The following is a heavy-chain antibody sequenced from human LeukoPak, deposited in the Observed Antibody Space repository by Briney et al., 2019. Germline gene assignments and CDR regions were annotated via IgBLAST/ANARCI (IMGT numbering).Heavy chain of an antibody. CDR1: GFTFSNTA. CDR2: ISASGGST. V-gene: IGHV3-23*01. Sequence: GGSLRLSCGASGFTFSNTAMSWGRQAPGKGLEWVSSISASGGSTYYADSVKGRFTISRDNSKNTLYLQMNSLRAEDTAVYYCARSCGGGCYNYGMDVWGQGTTVTVSS. J-gene: IGHJ6*02. D-gene: IGHD1-26*01. CDR3: ARSCGGGCYNYGMDV.